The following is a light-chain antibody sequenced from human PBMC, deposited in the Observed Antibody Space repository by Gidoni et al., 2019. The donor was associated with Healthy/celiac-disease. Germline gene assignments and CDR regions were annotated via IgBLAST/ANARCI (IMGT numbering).Light chain of an antibody. CDR1: QSVLYSSNNKNY. CDR3: QQYYSRGYT. Sequence: DIVMTQSPDSLAVSLGERATINCKSSQSVLYSSNNKNYLAWYQQKPGQPPKLLIYWASTRESGVPDRFSGSGSGTDFTLTISSLQAEDVAVYYCQQYYSRGYTFXQXTKLEIK. J-gene: IGKJ2*01. V-gene: IGKV4-1*01. CDR2: WAS.